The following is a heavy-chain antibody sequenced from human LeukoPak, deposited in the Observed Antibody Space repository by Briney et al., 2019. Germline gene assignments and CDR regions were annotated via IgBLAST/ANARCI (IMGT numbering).Heavy chain of an antibody. Sequence: ASVKVSCKASGFTFTDYYMHWVRLAPGQGLEWMGYINPHSGVTSFPQKFRGRVTLTTDTSISAAYMELSSLISDDTAMYYCVREGITKASDLWGQGALVTVSS. CDR3: VREGITKASDL. CDR2: INPHSGVT. J-gene: IGHJ5*02. CDR1: GFTFTDYY. V-gene: IGHV1-2*02. D-gene: IGHD1-14*01.